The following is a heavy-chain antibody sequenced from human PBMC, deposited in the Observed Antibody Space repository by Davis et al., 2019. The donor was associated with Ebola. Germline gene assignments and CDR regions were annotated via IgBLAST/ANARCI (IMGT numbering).Heavy chain of an antibody. Sequence: GGSLRLSCAASGFTFSSYGMHWVRQAPGKGLEWVAVISYDGSNKYYADSVKGRFTISRDNSKNTLYLQMNSLRVEDTAVYYCAKCSGGSCYNPTDYWGQGTLVIVSS. D-gene: IGHD2-15*01. CDR1: GFTFSSYG. V-gene: IGHV3-30*18. J-gene: IGHJ4*02. CDR3: AKCSGGSCYNPTDY. CDR2: ISYDGSNK.